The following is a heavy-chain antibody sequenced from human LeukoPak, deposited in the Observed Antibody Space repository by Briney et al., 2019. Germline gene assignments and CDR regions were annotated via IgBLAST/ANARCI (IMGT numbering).Heavy chain of an antibody. CDR3: ARGNGYSYGFPFDY. V-gene: IGHV1-8*01. J-gene: IGHJ4*02. CDR1: GYTFTSYD. CDR2: MNPNSGNT. D-gene: IGHD5-18*01. Sequence: ASVKVSCKASGYTFTSYDINWVRQATGQGLERMGWMNPNSGNTGYAQKFQGRVTMTRNTSISTAYMELSSLRSEDTAVYYCARGNGYSYGFPFDYWGQGTLVTVSS.